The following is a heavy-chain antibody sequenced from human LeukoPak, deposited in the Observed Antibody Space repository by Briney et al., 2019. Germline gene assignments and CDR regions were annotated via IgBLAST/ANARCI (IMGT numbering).Heavy chain of an antibody. D-gene: IGHD5-12*01. CDR1: GFTFSLYA. J-gene: IGHJ4*02. V-gene: IGHV3-64*01. CDR3: AVAYGGYDWEGGFDY. CDR2: ISTNGGRT. Sequence: GGSLRLSCAASGFTFSLYALHWVRQAPGKGREYGSSISTNGGRTYYANSVKGRFTISRDNSKNTLFPQLGSLRAEDMAVYYCAVAYGGYDWEGGFDYWGQGTLVTVSS.